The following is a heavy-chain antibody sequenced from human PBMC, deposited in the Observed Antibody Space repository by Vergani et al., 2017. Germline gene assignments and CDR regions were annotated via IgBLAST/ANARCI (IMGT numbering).Heavy chain of an antibody. Sequence: EVQPVESGGGLVKPGGSLRLSCAASGFTFSSYAMSWVRQAPGKGLEWVSAISARYPSTYYADSVKGRFTISRDNSKNMLFLQMNNLRTEDTAIYYCAKQYFVSGNYLFDYWGKGTLVTVSS. CDR3: AKQYFVSGNYLFDY. V-gene: IGHV3-23*04. CDR2: ISARYPST. J-gene: IGHJ4*02. CDR1: GFTFSSYA. D-gene: IGHD3-10*01.